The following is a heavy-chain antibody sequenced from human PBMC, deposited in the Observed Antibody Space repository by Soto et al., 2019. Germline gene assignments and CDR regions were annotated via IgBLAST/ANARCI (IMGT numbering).Heavy chain of an antibody. V-gene: IGHV1-69*02. Sequence: QVQLVQSGAEVKKPGSSVKVSCKASGGTFSSYTISWVRQAPGQGLEWMGRIIPILGIANYAQKFQGRVTITADKSPSTAYMELSSLRSEDTAVYYCARGGSSWYDYYYYYGMDVWGQGTTVTVSS. CDR1: GGTFSSYT. CDR2: IIPILGIA. D-gene: IGHD6-13*01. J-gene: IGHJ6*02. CDR3: ARGGSSWYDYYYYYGMDV.